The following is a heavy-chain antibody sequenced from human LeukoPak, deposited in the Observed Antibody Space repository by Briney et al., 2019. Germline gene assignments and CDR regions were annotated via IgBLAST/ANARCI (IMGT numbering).Heavy chain of an antibody. CDR1: GGTFSSYA. D-gene: IGHD3-10*01. CDR3: ATSPIEGSIYYYYYGMDV. J-gene: IGHJ6*02. CDR2: IIPIFGTA. V-gene: IGHV1-69*13. Sequence: SVKVSCKASGGTFSSYAISWVRQAPGQGLEWMGGIIPIFGTANYAQKFQGRVTITADESTSTAYMELSSLRSKDTAVYYCATSPIEGSIYYYYYGMDVWGQGTTVTVSS.